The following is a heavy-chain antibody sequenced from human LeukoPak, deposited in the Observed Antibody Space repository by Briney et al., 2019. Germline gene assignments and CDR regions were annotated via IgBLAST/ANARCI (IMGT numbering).Heavy chain of an antibody. CDR2: MNPNSGNT. J-gene: IGHJ6*03. Sequence: GASVKVSCKASGYTFTSYDINWVRQATGQGLEWMGWMNPNSGNTGYAQKFQGRVTMTRNTSISTAYMELSSLRSEDTAVYYCARGLYYDILTGYYGYYYYYYMDVWGKGTTVTVSS. V-gene: IGHV1-8*01. CDR3: ARGLYYDILTGYYGYYYYYYMDV. D-gene: IGHD3-9*01. CDR1: GYTFTSYD.